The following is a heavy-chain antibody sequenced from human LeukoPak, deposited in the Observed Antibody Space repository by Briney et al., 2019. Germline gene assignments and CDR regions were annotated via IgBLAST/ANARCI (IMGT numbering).Heavy chain of an antibody. CDR1: GYTFTSYA. D-gene: IGHD3-22*01. CDR2: INAGNGNT. Sequence: ASVKVSCKASGYTFTSYAMHWVRQAPGQRLEWMGWINAGNGNTKYSQKFQGRVTITRDTSASTAYMELSSLRSEDTAVYYCARSELVQYYYDSSGYLLRNYYYYGMDVWGQGTTVTVSS. V-gene: IGHV1-3*01. CDR3: ARSELVQYYYDSSGYLLRNYYYYGMDV. J-gene: IGHJ6*02.